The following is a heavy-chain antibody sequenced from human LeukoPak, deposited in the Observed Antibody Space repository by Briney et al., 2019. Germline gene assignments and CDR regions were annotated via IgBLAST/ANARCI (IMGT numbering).Heavy chain of an antibody. D-gene: IGHD1-26*01. CDR2: ISSDISNK. V-gene: IGHV3-30*18. CDR1: GFTFSIYD. Sequence: GGSLRLSCAASGFTFSIYDMHWVRQAPGKGLEWVAVISSDISNKYYTDSVKGRFTVSRDNSKNTLYLQVNSLRAEDTAIYYCAKDRPSGSFYGYFDYWGQGTLVTVSS. CDR3: AKDRPSGSFYGYFDY. J-gene: IGHJ4*02.